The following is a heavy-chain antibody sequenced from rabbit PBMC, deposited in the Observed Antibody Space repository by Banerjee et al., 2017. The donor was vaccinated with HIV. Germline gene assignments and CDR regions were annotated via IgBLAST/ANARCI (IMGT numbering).Heavy chain of an antibody. CDR3: ARDLSGVIGWNLNL. CDR2: IITSSGST. CDR1: GFDLSSYYY. J-gene: IGHJ6*01. D-gene: IGHD1-1*01. Sequence: QEQLEESGGDLVKPEGSLTLTCTASGFDLSSYYYMCWVRQAPGKGLEVVACIITSSGSTWYASRVNGRFTISKSTSLNTVDLKMTSLTAADTATYFCARDLSGVIGWNLNLWGQGTLVTVS. V-gene: IGHV1S43*01.